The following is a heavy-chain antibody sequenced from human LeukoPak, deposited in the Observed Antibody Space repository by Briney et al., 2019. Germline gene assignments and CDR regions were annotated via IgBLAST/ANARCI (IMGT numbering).Heavy chain of an antibody. D-gene: IGHD5-18*01. Sequence: KTGGSLRLSCAASGFTFSDYSMNWVRQAPGKGLEWVSSISSSSPYIYYTDSVKGRFTISRDNAKNSLYLQMNSLRAEDTAVYYCARVYSRVGPFDYWGQGTLVTVSS. CDR1: GFTFSDYS. V-gene: IGHV3-21*01. CDR3: ARVYSRVGPFDY. J-gene: IGHJ4*02. CDR2: ISSSSPYI.